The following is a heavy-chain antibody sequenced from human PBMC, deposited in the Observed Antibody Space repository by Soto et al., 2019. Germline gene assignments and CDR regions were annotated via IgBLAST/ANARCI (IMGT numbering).Heavy chain of an antibody. CDR3: AKALYPGVAVAGTY. V-gene: IGHV3-23*01. CDR2: ISGSGGST. J-gene: IGHJ4*02. CDR1: GFTSSSYA. D-gene: IGHD6-19*01. Sequence: EVQLLESGGDLVQPGGSLRLSCAASGFTSSSYAMTWVRQAPGEGLEWVSGISGSGGSTNYADSVKGRFTISRDNSKNTLYLQMNSLRAEDTAVYYCAKALYPGVAVAGTYWGQGTLLTVSS.